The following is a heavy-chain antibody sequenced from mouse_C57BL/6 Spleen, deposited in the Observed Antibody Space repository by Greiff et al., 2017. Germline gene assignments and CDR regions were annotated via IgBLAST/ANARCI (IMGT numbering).Heavy chain of an antibody. J-gene: IGHJ2*01. CDR2: IDPETGGT. CDR1: GYTFTDYE. CDR3: TRYVPFWYFDY. Sequence: VQLQQSGAELVRPGASVTLSCKASGYTFTDYEMHWVKQTPVHGLEWIGAIDPETGGTAYNQKFKGKAILTADKSSSTAYMELRSLTSEDSAVYYCTRYVPFWYFDYWGQGTTLTVSS. V-gene: IGHV1-15*01.